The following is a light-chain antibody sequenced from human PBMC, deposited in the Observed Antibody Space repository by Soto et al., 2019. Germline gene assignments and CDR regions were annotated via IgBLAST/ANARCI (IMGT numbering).Light chain of an antibody. J-gene: IGLJ3*02. CDR2: EVN. CDR3: SSYVGSNRGV. V-gene: IGLV2-8*01. CDR1: SSDVGGYNY. Sequence: QSVLTQPPSASGSPGQSVTISCTGSSSDVGGYNYVSWYQHHPGKAPRLMIYEVNKRPSGVPDRFSGSKSGNTASLTVSGLQAEDEPDYYCSSYVGSNRGVFGGGTKLTVL.